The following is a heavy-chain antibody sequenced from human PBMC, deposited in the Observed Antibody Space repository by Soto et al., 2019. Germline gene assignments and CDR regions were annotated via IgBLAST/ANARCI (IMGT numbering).Heavy chain of an antibody. CDR2: ISGYNGDT. V-gene: IGHV1-18*04. Sequence: QVQLVQSGAEVKKPGASVKVSCKASGYTFTSYGISWVRQAPGQGLEWMGWISGYNGDTNYAQKLQGRVTMTTDTSTSTAYMELRSLRSDYTAVYSCARAPQTVAGAGIWYWGQGTLVSVSS. CDR1: GYTFTSYG. J-gene: IGHJ4*02. D-gene: IGHD6-13*01. CDR3: ARAPQTVAGAGIWY.